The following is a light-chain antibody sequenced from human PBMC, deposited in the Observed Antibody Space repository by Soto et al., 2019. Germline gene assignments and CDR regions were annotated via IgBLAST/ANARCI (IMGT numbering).Light chain of an antibody. J-gene: IGKJ1*01. CDR3: QKYNSAPRT. Sequence: DIQMTQSPSSLSASVGDRVTITCRASQGISNFLAWYQQKPGKVPKVLIYDASTLQSGVPSRFSGSGSGTDFTLTISSLQPEDVATYYCQKYNSAPRTFVQGNKVEIK. CDR1: QGISNF. V-gene: IGKV1-27*01. CDR2: DAS.